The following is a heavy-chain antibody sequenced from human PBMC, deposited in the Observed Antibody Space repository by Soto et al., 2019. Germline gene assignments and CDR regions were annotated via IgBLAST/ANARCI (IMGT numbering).Heavy chain of an antibody. J-gene: IGHJ4*02. V-gene: IGHV5-51*01. CDR2: IHPGDSDT. CDR1: GYSFTSYW. D-gene: IGHD4-17*01. CDR3: VRLLPTVVTPRYFDI. Sequence: PGESLKISCKGSGYSFTSYWIGWVRQIPGKGLEWMGIIHPGDSDTRYSPFFQGQVTTSADKSISTAYLQWSSLKASDSAIYYCVRLLPTVVTPRYFDIWGQATLVTVSS.